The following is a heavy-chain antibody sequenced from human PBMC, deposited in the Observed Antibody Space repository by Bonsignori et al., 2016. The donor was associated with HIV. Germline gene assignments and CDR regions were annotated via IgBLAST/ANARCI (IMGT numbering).Heavy chain of an antibody. CDR3: ARGTLSVAGIIDP. J-gene: IGHJ5*02. CDR2: IYYSGST. V-gene: IGHV4-59*01. Sequence: WIRQPPGKGLEWIGYIYYSGSTNYNPSLKSRVTMSVDTSKNQFSLNLSSVTAADTAVYYCARGTLSVAGIIDPWGPGNPGHRLL. D-gene: IGHD6-19*01.